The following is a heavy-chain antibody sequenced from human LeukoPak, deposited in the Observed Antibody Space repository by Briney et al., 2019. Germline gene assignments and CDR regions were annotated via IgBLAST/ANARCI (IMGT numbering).Heavy chain of an antibody. J-gene: IGHJ4*02. CDR1: GFTFSSYA. CDR3: AKVHSSSWTSFDY. V-gene: IGHV3-23*01. CDR2: ISGSGGST. D-gene: IGHD6-13*01. Sequence: GGSLRLSCAASGFTFSSYAMSWVRQAPGKGLEWVSAISGSGGSTYYADSVKGRFTISRDNSKDTLYLQMNSLRAEDTAVYYCAKVHSSSWTSFDYWGQGTLVTVSS.